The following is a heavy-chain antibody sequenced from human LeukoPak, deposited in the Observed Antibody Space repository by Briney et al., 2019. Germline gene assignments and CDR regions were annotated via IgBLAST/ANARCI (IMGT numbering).Heavy chain of an antibody. CDR3: AKGDDIGKHPTRAYYFDT. V-gene: IGHV3-23*01. CDR2: TGLNSVNT. D-gene: IGHD5-24*01. J-gene: IGHJ4*02. Sequence: GGSLRLSCAASGFPFSRHAMSWVRQAPGKGLEWVSTTGLNSVNTLCAESVQGRFSISRDNSKNTLDPQMDNLRVDDTAVYYCAKGDDIGKHPTRAYYFDTWGQGTLVTVSS. CDR1: GFPFSRHA.